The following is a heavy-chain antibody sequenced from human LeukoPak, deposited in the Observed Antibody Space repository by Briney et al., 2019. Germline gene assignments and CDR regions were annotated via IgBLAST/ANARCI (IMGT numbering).Heavy chain of an antibody. Sequence: SETLSLTCAVYGGSFSGYYWSWVRQPPGKGLEWIGEIDHSESTNYNPSLKSRVTISVDTSKNQFSLKLSSVTAADTAVYYCASAGRSGCFDYWGQGTLVTVSS. D-gene: IGHD3-3*01. J-gene: IGHJ4*02. CDR1: GGSFSGYY. CDR2: IDHSEST. CDR3: ASAGRSGCFDY. V-gene: IGHV4-34*01.